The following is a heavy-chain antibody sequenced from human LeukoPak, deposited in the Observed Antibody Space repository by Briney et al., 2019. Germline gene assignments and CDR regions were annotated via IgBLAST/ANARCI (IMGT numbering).Heavy chain of an antibody. J-gene: IGHJ4*02. CDR3: ARDDYYYDSSGYSAGEDY. Sequence: GGSLRLSCAASGFTFSSYAMSWVRQAPGKGLEWVSSISSSSSYIYYADSVKGRFTISRDNAKNSLYLQMNSLRAEDTAVYYCARDDYYYDSSGYSAGEDYWGQGTLVTVSS. V-gene: IGHV3-21*01. CDR2: ISSSSSYI. D-gene: IGHD3-22*01. CDR1: GFTFSSYA.